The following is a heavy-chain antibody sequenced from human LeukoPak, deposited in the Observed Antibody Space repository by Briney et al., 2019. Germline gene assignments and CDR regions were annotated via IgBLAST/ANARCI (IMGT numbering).Heavy chain of an antibody. Sequence: GGSLRLSCAASGFTFSSYGMHWVRQAPGKGLEWVAFIRYDGSNKYYADSVKGRFTISRDNSKNTLYLQMNSLRAEDTAVYYCARWGPLAQYSSSPVLDYWGQGTLVTVSS. CDR1: GFTFSSYG. J-gene: IGHJ4*02. CDR3: ARWGPLAQYSSSPVLDY. CDR2: IRYDGSNK. D-gene: IGHD6-13*01. V-gene: IGHV3-30*02.